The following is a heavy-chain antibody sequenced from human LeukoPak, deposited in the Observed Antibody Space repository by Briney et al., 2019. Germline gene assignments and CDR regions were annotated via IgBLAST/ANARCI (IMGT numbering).Heavy chain of an antibody. Sequence: GGSLRLSCAASGFSFRNFWMHWVRQVPGKGLVWVSRIDSDGSDGSSTGYAASVKGRFTISRDNAKNTLYLQMTSLRADDTAVYYCTRDKPATGYGLDVWGQGTAATVSS. CDR2: IDSDGSDGSST. CDR3: TRDKPATGYGLDV. CDR1: GFSFRNFW. J-gene: IGHJ6*02. D-gene: IGHD2-2*01. V-gene: IGHV3-74*01.